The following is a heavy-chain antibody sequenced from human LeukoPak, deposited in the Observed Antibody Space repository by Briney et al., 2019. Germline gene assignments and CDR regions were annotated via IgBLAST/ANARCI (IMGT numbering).Heavy chain of an antibody. CDR1: GFTFSSYG. CDR3: ASGDPEGTIFGVVIDY. Sequence: PGGSLRLSCAASGFTFSSYGMHWVRQAPGKGLEWVAVISYDGSNKYYADSVKGRFTISRDNSKNTLYLQMNSLRAEDTAVYYCASGDPEGTIFGVVIDYWGQGTLVTVSS. V-gene: IGHV3-30*19. CDR2: ISYDGSNK. D-gene: IGHD3-3*01. J-gene: IGHJ4*02.